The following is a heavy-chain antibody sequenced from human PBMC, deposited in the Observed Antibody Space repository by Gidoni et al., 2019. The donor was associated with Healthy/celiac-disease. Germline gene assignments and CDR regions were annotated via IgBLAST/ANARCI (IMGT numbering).Heavy chain of an antibody. V-gene: IGHV3-49*03. CDR1: GFTFGDYA. CDR2: IRSKAYGGTT. J-gene: IGHJ2*01. D-gene: IGHD3-22*01. Sequence: EVQLVESGGGLVQPGRYLRLSCTASGFTFGDYAMSWFRQAPGKGLEWVGFIRSKAYGGTTEYAASVKGRFTISRDDSKSIAYLQMNSLKTEDTAVYYCTRDLDTMIVLCPDLWGRGTLVTVSS. CDR3: TRDLDTMIVLCPDL.